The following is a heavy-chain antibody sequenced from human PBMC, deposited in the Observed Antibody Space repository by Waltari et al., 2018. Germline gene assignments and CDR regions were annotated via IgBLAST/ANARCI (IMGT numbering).Heavy chain of an antibody. CDR2: IYYSGST. V-gene: IGHV4-59*11. D-gene: IGHD3-3*01. CDR3: ARERHRLMEEGYLMALDP. CDR1: GASITSHY. Sequence: QVQLQESGPGLVKPSETLFLTCNVSGASITSHYWAWIRQSPGKGLEWIGYIYYSGSTNYNPSLRSRVTITIDTSKSQVSLRLSSVTAADTAVYYCARERHRLMEEGYLMALDPWGQGTLVTVSS. J-gene: IGHJ5*02.